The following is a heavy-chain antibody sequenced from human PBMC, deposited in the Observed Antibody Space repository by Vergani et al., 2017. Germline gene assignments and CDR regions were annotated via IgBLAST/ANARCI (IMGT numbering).Heavy chain of an antibody. CDR3: ARAGVPRSSIVGALDF. D-gene: IGHD1-26*01. Sequence: EVQLVESGGDFVQPGGSLTLSCAASGFNVGHYWMSWVRQAPGKGLEWVANIKEDGTEKSYLDSVKGGFTMSRDIAENSIYLEMNSLRVEDTAVYYCARAGVPRSSIVGALDFWGQGTQVTVSS. V-gene: IGHV3-7*04. CDR1: GFNVGHYW. CDR2: IKEDGTEK. J-gene: IGHJ4*02.